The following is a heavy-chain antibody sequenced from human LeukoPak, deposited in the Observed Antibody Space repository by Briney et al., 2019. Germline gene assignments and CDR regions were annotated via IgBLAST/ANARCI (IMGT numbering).Heavy chain of an antibody. CDR1: GFTFSDYY. Sequence: GGSLRLSCAASGFTFSDYYMSWVRQAPGKGLEWVAVISYDGSNKYYADSVKGRFTISRDNSKNTLYLQMNSLRAEDTAVYYCAKDADWINYYDSSGYYDYWGQGTLVTVSS. J-gene: IGHJ4*02. CDR3: AKDADWINYYDSSGYYDY. CDR2: ISYDGSNK. V-gene: IGHV3-30*18. D-gene: IGHD3-22*01.